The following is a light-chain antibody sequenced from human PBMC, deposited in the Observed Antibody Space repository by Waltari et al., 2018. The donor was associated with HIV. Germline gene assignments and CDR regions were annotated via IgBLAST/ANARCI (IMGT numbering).Light chain of an antibody. J-gene: IGLJ2*01. CDR1: NSDFGLYTR. CDR2: EVT. V-gene: IGLV2-18*02. CDR3: SSYTTSSML. Sequence: QSALPQPPSVSGSLGQSVPISCTGTNSDFGLYTRVSWYQQPPGTAPKLMIYEVTNRPSGVPDRFSGSKSGNTASLTISGLQAEDEGDYYCSSYTTSSMLFGGGTKVTVL.